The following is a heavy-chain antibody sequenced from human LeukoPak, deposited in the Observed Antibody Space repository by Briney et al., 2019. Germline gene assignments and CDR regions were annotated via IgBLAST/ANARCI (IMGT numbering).Heavy chain of an antibody. V-gene: IGHV4-28*03. Sequence: SETLSLTCAVSGYSISSSNWWGWIRQPPGKGLEWIGYIYYSGSTYYNPSLESRVTMSVDTSKNQFSLKLSSVTAVDTAVYYCARVVPAAEITNWFDPWGQGTLVTVSS. D-gene: IGHD2-2*01. CDR2: IYYSGST. CDR1: GYSISSSNW. J-gene: IGHJ5*02. CDR3: ARVVPAAEITNWFDP.